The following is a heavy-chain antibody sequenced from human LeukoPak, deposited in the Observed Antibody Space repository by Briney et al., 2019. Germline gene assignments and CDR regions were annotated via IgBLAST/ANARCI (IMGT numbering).Heavy chain of an antibody. V-gene: IGHV3-43*02. D-gene: IGHD5-18*01. CDR1: GFTSDDYA. CDR3: AKDGTAMASDAFDI. J-gene: IGHJ3*02. CDR2: ISGDGGST. Sequence: GGSLRLSCAASGFTSDDYAMHWVRQAPGKGLEWVSLISGDGGSTYYAASVKGRFTISRDNSKNSLYLQMNSLRTEDTALYYCAKDGTAMASDAFDIWGQGTMVTVSS.